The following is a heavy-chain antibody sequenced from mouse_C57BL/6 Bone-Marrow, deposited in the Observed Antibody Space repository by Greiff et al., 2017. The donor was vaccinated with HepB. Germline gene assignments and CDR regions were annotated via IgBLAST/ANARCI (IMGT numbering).Heavy chain of an antibody. J-gene: IGHJ2*01. CDR3: ARNLLWSYYFDY. D-gene: IGHD2-1*01. CDR1: GFSLTSYG. CDR2: IWSGGST. Sequence: VHLVESGPGLVQPSQSLSITCTVSGFSLTSYGVHWVRQSPGKGLEWLGVIWSGGSTDYNAAFISRLSISKDNSKSQVFFKMNSLQADDTAIYYCARNLLWSYYFDYGGQGTTLTVSS. V-gene: IGHV2-2*01.